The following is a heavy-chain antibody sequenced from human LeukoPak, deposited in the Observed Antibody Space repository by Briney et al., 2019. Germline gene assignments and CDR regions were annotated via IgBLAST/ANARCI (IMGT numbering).Heavy chain of an antibody. CDR3: ARDRLRFLEWWGPYYFDY. J-gene: IGHJ4*02. V-gene: IGHV4-34*01. CDR2: INHSGST. CDR1: GGSFSGYY. Sequence: SETLYLTCAVYGGSFSGYYWSWIRQPPGKGLEWIGEINHSGSTNYNPSLKSRFTISVDTSKNQFSLKLSSVTAADTAVYYCARDRLRFLEWWGPYYFDYWGQGTLVTVSS. D-gene: IGHD3-3*01.